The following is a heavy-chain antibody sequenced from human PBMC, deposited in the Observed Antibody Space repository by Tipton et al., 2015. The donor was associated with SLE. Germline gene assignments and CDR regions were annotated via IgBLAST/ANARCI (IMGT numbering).Heavy chain of an antibody. CDR1: GGSFSGYY. CDR3: ASLRTEYYYGSRADY. J-gene: IGHJ4*02. Sequence: TLSLTCAVYGGSFSGYYWSWIRQPPGKGLEWIGEINHRGSTNYNPSLKSRVTISVDTSKNQFSLKLSSVTGADTAVYYCASLRTEYYYGSRADYWGQGTLVTVSS. V-gene: IGHV4-34*01. CDR2: INHRGST. D-gene: IGHD3-10*01.